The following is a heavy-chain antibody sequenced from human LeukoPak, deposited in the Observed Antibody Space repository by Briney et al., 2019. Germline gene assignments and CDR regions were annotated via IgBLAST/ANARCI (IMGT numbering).Heavy chain of an antibody. D-gene: IGHD3-10*01. Sequence: PGGSLRLSCAASGFTFSDYYMSWIRQAPGKGLEWVSYISSSGSTIYYADSVKGRFTISRDNAKNTLYLQMNSLRAEDTAVYYCAKDQETMVRGVIIFGVGSMDVWGQGTTVTVSS. CDR2: ISSSGSTI. J-gene: IGHJ6*02. V-gene: IGHV3-11*01. CDR1: GFTFSDYY. CDR3: AKDQETMVRGVIIFGVGSMDV.